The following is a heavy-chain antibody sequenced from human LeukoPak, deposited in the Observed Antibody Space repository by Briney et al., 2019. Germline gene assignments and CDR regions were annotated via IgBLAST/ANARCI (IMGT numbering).Heavy chain of an antibody. J-gene: IGHJ4*02. V-gene: IGHV1-46*01. D-gene: IGHD4/OR15-4a*01. CDR2: INLSGGST. Sequence: GASVKVSCKASGFTFINYYMHWVRQAPGQGLEWLGIINLSGGSTHYPQKFQDRVTMTRDTSTSTVYMELSSLRSDDTAVYYCARDLDYGEKSEDYWGQGTLVTVSS. CDR3: ARDLDYGEKSEDY. CDR1: GFTFINYY.